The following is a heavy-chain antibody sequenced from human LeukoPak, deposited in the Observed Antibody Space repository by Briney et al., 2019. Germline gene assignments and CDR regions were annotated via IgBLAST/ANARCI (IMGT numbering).Heavy chain of an antibody. CDR3: ARARYCSGGSCYAEY. CDR2: IYPGDSDT. J-gene: IGHJ4*02. D-gene: IGHD2-15*01. CDR1: GYRFTSYW. Sequence: GESLKISCKGSGYRFTSYWIAWVRQMPGKGLEWMGIIYPGDSDTRYSPSFQGQVTISVDKSISTAYLQWSSLKASDTAMYYCARARYCSGGSCYAEYWGQGTLVTVSS. V-gene: IGHV5-51*01.